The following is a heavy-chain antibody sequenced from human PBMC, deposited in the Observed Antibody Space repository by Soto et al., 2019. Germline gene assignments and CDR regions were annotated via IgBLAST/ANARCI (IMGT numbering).Heavy chain of an antibody. CDR2: ITSASDYI. J-gene: IGHJ3*02. Sequence: GGSLRLSCVASGFMFTRSTMNWVRQAPGKGLEWVSSITSASDYIFYADSVKGRFTISRDNAKNSLYLQMNSLRAEDTGVYYCARVGTGSSTPLDIWGQGTMVTVSS. CDR3: ARVGTGSSTPLDI. CDR1: GFMFTRST. V-gene: IGHV3-21*01. D-gene: IGHD3-9*01.